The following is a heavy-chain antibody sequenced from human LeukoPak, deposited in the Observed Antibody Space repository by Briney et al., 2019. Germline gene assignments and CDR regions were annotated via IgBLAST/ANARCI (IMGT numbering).Heavy chain of an antibody. D-gene: IGHD2-15*01. CDR1: GFTFSSYW. CDR2: IKQDGSEK. J-gene: IGHJ5*02. CDR3: ARRRLAAYNWFDP. Sequence: QPGGSLRLSCAASGFTFSSYWMSWVRQAPGKGLEWVANIKQDGSEKYYVDSVKGRFTISRDNAKNSLYLQMNSLRAEDTAVYYCARRRLAAYNWFDPWGQGTLVTVSS. V-gene: IGHV3-7*01.